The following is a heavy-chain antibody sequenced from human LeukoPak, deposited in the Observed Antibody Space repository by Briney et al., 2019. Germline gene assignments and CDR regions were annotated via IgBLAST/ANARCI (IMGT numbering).Heavy chain of an antibody. D-gene: IGHD1-26*01. V-gene: IGHV3-23*01. J-gene: IGHJ6*03. CDR3: ARDPYSGSYSDYYYYYMDV. CDR2: ISYSGGST. CDR1: GFSFSSYA. Sequence: PPGGSLRLSCAASGFSFSSYAMSWVRQAPGKGLEWVSGISYSGGSTYSADSVKGRFTISRDNAKNSLYLQMNSLRAEDTAVYYCARDPYSGSYSDYYYYYMDVWGKGTTVTVSS.